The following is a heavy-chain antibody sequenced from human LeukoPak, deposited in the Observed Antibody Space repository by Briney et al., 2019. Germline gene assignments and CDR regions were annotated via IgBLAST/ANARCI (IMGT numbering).Heavy chain of an antibody. CDR2: IYTSGST. CDR1: GGSISSGSYY. J-gene: IGHJ4*02. CDR3: ARETSYYYDSSGYYLPPDY. D-gene: IGHD3-22*01. V-gene: IGHV4-61*02. Sequence: SQTLSLTCAVSGGSISSGSYYWRWIRQPAGTGLEWLGRIYTSGSTNYNPSLKSRATSSVETSKNQFYLKLSSVTAADTAVYYCARETSYYYDSSGYYLPPDYWGQGTLVTVSS.